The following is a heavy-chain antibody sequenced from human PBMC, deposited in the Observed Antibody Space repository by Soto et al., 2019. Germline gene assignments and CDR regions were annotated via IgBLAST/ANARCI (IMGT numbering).Heavy chain of an antibody. J-gene: IGHJ2*01. Sequence: EVQLVESGGGLVQPGGSLRLSCAASGFTFSAYWMHWVRQAPGKGLVWVSVINSDGGSTTYADSVKGRFTISRDNAKNTVYLEMNSLRAEDTAMYYCVTVNTRGARYFDLWGRGSLVTVSS. D-gene: IGHD2-2*01. CDR3: VTVNTRGARYFDL. CDR1: GFTFSAYW. V-gene: IGHV3-74*01. CDR2: INSDGGST.